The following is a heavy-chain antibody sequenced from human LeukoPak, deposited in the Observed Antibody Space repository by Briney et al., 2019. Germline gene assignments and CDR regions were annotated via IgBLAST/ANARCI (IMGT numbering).Heavy chain of an antibody. CDR3: ARFKTGEFDY. J-gene: IGHJ4*02. CDR1: GFTVSSNS. V-gene: IGHV3-53*05. Sequence: GGSLRLSCTVSGFTVSSNSMSWVRQAPGKGLEWVSFIYSGDTHYSDSVKGRFTISRDHSKNTLYLQMNSLRAEDTAVYYCARFKTGEFDYWGQGTLVTVSS. CDR2: IYSGDT. D-gene: IGHD3-10*01.